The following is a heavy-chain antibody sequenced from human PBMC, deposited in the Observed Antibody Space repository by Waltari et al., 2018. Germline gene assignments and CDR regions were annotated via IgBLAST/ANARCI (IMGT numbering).Heavy chain of an antibody. CDR1: GGSISSGDYY. V-gene: IGHV4-30-4*08. CDR2: IYYSGST. Sequence: QVQLQESGPGLVKPSQTLSLTCTVSGGSISSGDYYWSWIRQPPGKGLEWIGYIYYSGSTYYNPSRKSRVTIAVDTSKNQFSPKRSSGTAADTAVYYCAVRRPYAAFDIWGQGTMVTVSS. D-gene: IGHD3-10*02. CDR3: AVRRPYAAFDI. J-gene: IGHJ3*02.